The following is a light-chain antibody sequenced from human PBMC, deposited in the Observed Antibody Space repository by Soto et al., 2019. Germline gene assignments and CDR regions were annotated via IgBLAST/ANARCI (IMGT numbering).Light chain of an antibody. CDR3: QSYDSSLSGWV. Sequence: QSVLAQPPSVSGAPGQRVTISCTGSSSNIGAGYGVHWYQQLPGTAPKLLIYGNSNRPSGVPDRFSGSKSGTSASLAITGLQAEDEADYHCQSYDSSLSGWVFGGGTKDTVL. CDR1: SSNIGAGYG. V-gene: IGLV1-40*01. CDR2: GNS. J-gene: IGLJ3*02.